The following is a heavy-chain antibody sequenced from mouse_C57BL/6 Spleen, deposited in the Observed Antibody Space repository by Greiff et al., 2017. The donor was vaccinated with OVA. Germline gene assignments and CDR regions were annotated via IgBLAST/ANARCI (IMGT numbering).Heavy chain of an antibody. J-gene: IGHJ4*01. CDR3: AKEDYGSSYAMDY. CDR2: IWRGGST. CDR1: GFSLTSYG. D-gene: IGHD1-1*01. V-gene: IGHV2-5*01. Sequence: VQVVESGPGLVQPSQSLSITCTVSGFSLTSYGVHWVRQSPGKGLEWLGVIWRGGSTDYNAAFMSRLSITKDNSKSQVFFKMNSLQADDTAIYYCAKEDYGSSYAMDYWGQGTSVTVSS.